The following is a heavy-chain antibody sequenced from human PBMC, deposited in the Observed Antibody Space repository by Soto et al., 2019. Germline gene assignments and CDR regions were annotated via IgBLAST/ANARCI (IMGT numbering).Heavy chain of an antibody. CDR3: ARGCTGLSWFGESSPFCY. Sequence: QVQLVQSGAEVKKPGASVKVSCKASGYTFTSYAMHWVRQAPGQRLEWIGWINAGNGNTKYSQKFQGRVTITRDTSASTAYMELSSLRSEDTAVYYCARGCTGLSWFGESSPFCYWGQGTLVTVSS. CDR2: INAGNGNT. CDR1: GYTFTSYA. J-gene: IGHJ4*02. D-gene: IGHD3-10*01. V-gene: IGHV1-3*01.